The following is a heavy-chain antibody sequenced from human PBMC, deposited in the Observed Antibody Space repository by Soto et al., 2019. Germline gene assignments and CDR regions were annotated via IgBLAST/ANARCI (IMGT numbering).Heavy chain of an antibody. J-gene: IGHJ5*02. D-gene: IGHD2-8*01. Sequence: SGNVSVNVSAYTLTELSMHWVRQAPGKGLEWMGGFDPEDGETIYAQKFQGRVTMTEDTSTDTAYMELSSLRSEDTAVYYRGVRSGWSWFDPWGQGTLVTVCS. CDR1: AYTLTELS. CDR3: GVRSGWSWFDP. CDR2: FDPEDGET. V-gene: IGHV1-24*01.